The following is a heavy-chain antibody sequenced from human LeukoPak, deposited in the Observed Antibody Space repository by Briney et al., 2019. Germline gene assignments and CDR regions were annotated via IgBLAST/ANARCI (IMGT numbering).Heavy chain of an antibody. V-gene: IGHV5-51*01. Sequence: GESLKISCKGSGYSFTNYWVAWVRQMPGKGLEWMGIIYPDDSDTRYSPSFQGQVTFSADKSISTAYLQWSSLKASDSATYYCARRGIRDGYNYADYWGKGTLVTVSS. CDR1: GYSFTNYW. CDR2: IYPDDSDT. CDR3: ARRGIRDGYNYADY. J-gene: IGHJ4*02. D-gene: IGHD5-24*01.